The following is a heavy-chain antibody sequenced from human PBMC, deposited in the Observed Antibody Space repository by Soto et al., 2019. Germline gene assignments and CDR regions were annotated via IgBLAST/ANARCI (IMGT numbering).Heavy chain of an antibody. CDR3: ARVWGTKYYYDSSGYKGDFDI. Sequence: SQTLSLTCAVSGGSVSSNSAAWNWTSQSPSRGLEWLGRTYYGSKWYNDYEVSVKSRITINPDTSKNQFSLRLNSVSPEDTAVYYCARVWGTKYYYDSSGYKGDFDIWGQGTMVTVSS. CDR1: GGSVSSNSAA. J-gene: IGHJ3*02. CDR2: TYYGSKWYN. D-gene: IGHD3-22*01. V-gene: IGHV6-1*01.